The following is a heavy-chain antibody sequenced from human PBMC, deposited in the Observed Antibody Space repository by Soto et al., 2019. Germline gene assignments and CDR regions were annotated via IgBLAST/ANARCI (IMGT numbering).Heavy chain of an antibody. J-gene: IGHJ3*01. CDR2: IHPSGQPI. CDR3: ARRASR. V-gene: IGHV3-48*03. Sequence: EVQLVESGGGLVQPGGSLRLSCAVSGFTFSSSEMYWVRQAPGKGLEWISYIHPSGQPIFYADSVKGRFTISRDNANNSLVLQMNRRRAEDPAVYYCARRASRWGEGTLVTISS. CDR1: GFTFSSSE.